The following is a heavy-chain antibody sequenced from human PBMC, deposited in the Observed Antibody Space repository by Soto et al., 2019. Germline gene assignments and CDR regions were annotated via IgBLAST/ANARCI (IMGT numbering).Heavy chain of an antibody. J-gene: IGHJ4*02. CDR1: GFTLSSYA. D-gene: IGHD2-2*01. V-gene: IGHV3-23*01. CDR2: ISGSGAGT. Sequence: GGSLRLSCAASGFTLSSYAMSWVRQAPGKGLEWVSVISGSGAGTHYADSVKGRFTISRDNSKNTLYLQMNSLRAEDTSLYYCAKMGCSSPSCPRAFDYWGQGTLVTVSS. CDR3: AKMGCSSPSCPRAFDY.